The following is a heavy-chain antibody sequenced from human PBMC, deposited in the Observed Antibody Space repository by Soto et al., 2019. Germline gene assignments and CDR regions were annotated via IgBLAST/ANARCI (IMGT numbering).Heavy chain of an antibody. V-gene: IGHV3-30*18. Sequence: GGSLRLSCAASGFTFSSYGMHWVRQAPGKGLEWVAVISYDGSNKYYADSVKGRFTISRDNSKNTLYLQMNSLRAEDTAVYYCAKGDIVVYWGQGTLVTVSS. CDR1: GFTFSSYG. CDR3: AKGDIVVY. CDR2: ISYDGSNK. D-gene: IGHD2-2*01. J-gene: IGHJ4*02.